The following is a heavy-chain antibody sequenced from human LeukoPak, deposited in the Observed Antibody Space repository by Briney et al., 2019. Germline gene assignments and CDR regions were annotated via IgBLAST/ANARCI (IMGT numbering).Heavy chain of an antibody. Sequence: GASVKVSCKASGYTFTDYYMHWVRQAPGQGLEWVGWINAKNGGTNYAQKFQGRVTMTRDTSISTAYMELSSLRSDDTAVFYCARPYVNNRWPNLDYWGQGTLVTVSS. CDR3: ARPYVNNRWPNLDY. J-gene: IGHJ4*02. CDR1: GYTFTDYY. D-gene: IGHD1/OR15-1a*01. CDR2: INAKNGGT. V-gene: IGHV1-2*02.